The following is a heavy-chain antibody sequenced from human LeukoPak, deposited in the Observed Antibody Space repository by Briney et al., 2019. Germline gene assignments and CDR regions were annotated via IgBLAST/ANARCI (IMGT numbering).Heavy chain of an antibody. CDR2: ISSSSSYI. J-gene: IGHJ4*02. CDR1: GFTFSSYS. V-gene: IGHV3-21*01. Sequence: AGSLCLSCAASGFTFSSYSMNWVRQAPGKGLEWVSSISSSSSYIYYADSVKGRFTISRDNAKNSLYLQMNSLRAEDAAVYYCARDRTGIAARYFDYWGQGTLVTVSS. CDR3: ARDRTGIAARYFDY. D-gene: IGHD6-6*01.